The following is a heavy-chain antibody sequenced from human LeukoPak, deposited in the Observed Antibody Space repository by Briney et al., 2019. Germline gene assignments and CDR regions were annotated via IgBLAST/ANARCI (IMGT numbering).Heavy chain of an antibody. D-gene: IGHD3-22*01. J-gene: IGHJ4*02. V-gene: IGHV3-23*01. Sequence: GGSLRLSCAASGFTFSSYAMTWVRQAPGKGLEWVAAISGSGSTTYSADFAKGRFIISRDNSKNTLYVQVNSLGTEDTAAYYCAKGSYYDSSGSFYFDYWGQGTLVTVSS. CDR1: GFTFSSYA. CDR3: AKGSYYDSSGSFYFDY. CDR2: ISGSGSTT.